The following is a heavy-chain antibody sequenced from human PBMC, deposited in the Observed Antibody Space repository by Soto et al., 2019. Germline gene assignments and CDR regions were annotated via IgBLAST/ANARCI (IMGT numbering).Heavy chain of an antibody. V-gene: IGHV1-69*13. Sequence: SVKVSCKASGGTFSSYAISWVRQAPGQGLEWMGGIIPIFGTANYAQKFQGRVTITADESTSTAYMELSSLRSEDTAVYYCARDRGLGYCSGGSCYNYYYGMDVWGQGTTVTVS. CDR1: GGTFSSYA. J-gene: IGHJ6*02. D-gene: IGHD2-15*01. CDR2: IIPIFGTA. CDR3: ARDRGLGYCSGGSCYNYYYGMDV.